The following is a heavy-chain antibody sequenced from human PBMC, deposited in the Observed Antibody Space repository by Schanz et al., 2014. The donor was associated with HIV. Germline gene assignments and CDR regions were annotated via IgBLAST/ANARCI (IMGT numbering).Heavy chain of an antibody. CDR3: ASPLLYDSLDV. CDR1: GFTFDDYA. J-gene: IGHJ6*02. V-gene: IGHV3-9*01. Sequence: VQVVESGGGVVQPGRSLRLSCAASGFTFDDYAMYWVRQAPGKGLEWVSGISWSSGNIGYADSVKGRFTISRDNAKNSLYLQMNSLRAEDTAVYYCASPLLYDSLDVWGQGTTVTVSS. CDR2: ISWSSGNI. D-gene: IGHD3-22*01.